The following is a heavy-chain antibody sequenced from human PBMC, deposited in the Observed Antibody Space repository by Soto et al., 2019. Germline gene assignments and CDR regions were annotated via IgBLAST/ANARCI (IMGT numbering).Heavy chain of an antibody. Sequence: QIQLVQSGAEVKKPGASVKVSCKASGYTFSSYHITWVRQAPGQGLEWMGWISAYNGNTNYAQNLQGRVTMTTDPPTSTAYMELSSLRSDDTAVYYCARDLPPVDSWGQGTLVTVSS. V-gene: IGHV1-18*01. CDR1: GYTFSSYH. J-gene: IGHJ4*02. CDR2: ISAYNGNT. CDR3: ARDLPPVDS.